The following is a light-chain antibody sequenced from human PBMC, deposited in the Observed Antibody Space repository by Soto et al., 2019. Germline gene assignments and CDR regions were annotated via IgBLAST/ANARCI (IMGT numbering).Light chain of an antibody. Sequence: ETVMSPSLATLSVSQGERATLSCRASQSVNSNLAWYQQKLGQAPRVLIYGASTRATGIPARFNGSGSGTEFTLAISSLQSEDFAIYYCHQYNTWPLTFGGGTKVEI. V-gene: IGKV3-15*01. CDR1: QSVNSN. CDR2: GAS. CDR3: HQYNTWPLT. J-gene: IGKJ4*01.